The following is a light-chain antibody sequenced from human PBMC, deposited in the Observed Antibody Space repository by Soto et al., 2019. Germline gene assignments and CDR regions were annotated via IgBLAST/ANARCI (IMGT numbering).Light chain of an antibody. CDR2: GNN. Sequence: QSVLTQPPSVSGAPGQRVTISCTGSSSNIGTGYDVQWYQHHPGTAPKLLIYGNNNRPSGVPDRFSGSKSGTSASLAITGLQAEDEADYYCQSFDSGLSGRVFGGGTKLTVL. CDR3: QSFDSGLSGRV. J-gene: IGLJ3*02. V-gene: IGLV1-40*01. CDR1: SSNIGTGYD.